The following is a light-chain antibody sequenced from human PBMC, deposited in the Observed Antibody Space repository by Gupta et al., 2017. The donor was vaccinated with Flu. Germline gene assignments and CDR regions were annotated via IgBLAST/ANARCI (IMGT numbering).Light chain of an antibody. CDR1: ALPKNY. J-gene: IGLJ2*01. CDR2: EDN. Sequence: SYELTQPPSVSVSLGQTARITCSGDALPKNYAYWYQQKSGQAPVLVIYEDNKRPSGIPERFSGSSSGTMATLTISGAQVEDEADYYCYSTDNSGDHRGLFGGGTKLSVL. V-gene: IGLV3-10*01. CDR3: YSTDNSGDHRGL.